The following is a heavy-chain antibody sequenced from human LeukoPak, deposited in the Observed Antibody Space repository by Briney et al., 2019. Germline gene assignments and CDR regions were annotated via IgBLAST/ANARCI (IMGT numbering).Heavy chain of an antibody. CDR1: GGSISSGGYY. V-gene: IGHV4-31*03. Sequence: SQTLSLTCTVSGGSISSGGYYWSWIRQPPGKGLEWIGYIYYSGSTYYNPSLKSRVTMSADKSKNQFSLKLSSVTAADTAVYYCARVLVSPIVVVIFDYWGQGTLVTVSS. CDR2: IYYSGST. D-gene: IGHD3-22*01. CDR3: ARVLVSPIVVVIFDY. J-gene: IGHJ4*02.